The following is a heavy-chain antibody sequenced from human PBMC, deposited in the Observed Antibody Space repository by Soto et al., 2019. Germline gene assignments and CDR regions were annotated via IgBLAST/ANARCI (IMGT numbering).Heavy chain of an antibody. D-gene: IGHD6-6*01. J-gene: IGHJ4*02. Sequence: PGGSLRLSCAASGYTFSSYALSWVRQAPGKGRGWVSAISGSGGSTYYADSVKGRFTISRDNSKNTLYLQMNSLRADETAVYYCAKGQKSQLVRRDDYWGQGTLVTVSS. CDR2: ISGSGGST. CDR1: GYTFSSYA. V-gene: IGHV3-23*01. CDR3: AKGQKSQLVRRDDY.